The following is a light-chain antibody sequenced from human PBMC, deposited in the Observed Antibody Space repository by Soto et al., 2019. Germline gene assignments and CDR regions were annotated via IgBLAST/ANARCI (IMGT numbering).Light chain of an antibody. V-gene: IGKV1D-12*01. CDR3: QQTNSFPIT. Sequence: DVQVTQSPSFVSASVGDRVTITCRGCQGIGTWLAWYQQKPGKAPSLLIYGATDLQSGVPSRFSGSGLGTHFSLTIFSLQPEDFATYYCQQTNSFPITFGQGTRLEIK. CDR2: GAT. J-gene: IGKJ5*01. CDR1: QGIGTW.